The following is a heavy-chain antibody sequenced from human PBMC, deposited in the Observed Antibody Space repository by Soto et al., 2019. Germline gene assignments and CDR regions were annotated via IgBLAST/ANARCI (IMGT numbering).Heavy chain of an antibody. V-gene: IGHV1-69*01. CDR2: IIPIFGTA. CDR1: RGTFSSYA. J-gene: IGHJ6*02. CDR3: ARDLVRIAAAGTDYYYYGMDV. D-gene: IGHD6-13*01. Sequence: QVQLVQSGAEVKKPGSSVKVSCKASRGTFSSYAISWVRQAPGQGREWMGGIIPIFGTANYAQKFQGRVTITADESTSTAYMELSSLRSEDTAVYYCARDLVRIAAAGTDYYYYGMDVWGQGTTVTVSS.